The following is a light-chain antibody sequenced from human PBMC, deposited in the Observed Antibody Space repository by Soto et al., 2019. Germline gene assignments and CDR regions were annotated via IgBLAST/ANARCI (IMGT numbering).Light chain of an antibody. V-gene: IGLV2-14*03. CDR3: ISYTTSTADV. CDR2: DVY. CDR1: SSDVGGNNY. Sequence: QSALIQPASVSGSPGQSITISCTGTSSDVGGNNYVSWYQHHPGKAPKLVIFDVYNRPSGVSNRFSGSKSGNTASLTISGLQAEDGGDYHCISYTTSTADVFGSGTKLTVL. J-gene: IGLJ1*01.